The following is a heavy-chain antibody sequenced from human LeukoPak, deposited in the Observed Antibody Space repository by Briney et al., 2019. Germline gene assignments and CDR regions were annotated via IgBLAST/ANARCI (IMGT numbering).Heavy chain of an antibody. Sequence: GASVKVSCKVSGYTLTELSMHWVRQAPGKGLEGMGGFDPEDGETIYAQKFQGRVTMTEDTSTDKAYMELSSLSSEDTAVYYCAPSFRLTYSGSYYGGELRGPPRDWGQGPLVTVSS. CDR3: APSFRLTYSGSYYGGELRGPPRD. J-gene: IGHJ4*02. CDR1: GYTLTELS. D-gene: IGHD1-26*01. CDR2: FDPEDGET. V-gene: IGHV1-24*01.